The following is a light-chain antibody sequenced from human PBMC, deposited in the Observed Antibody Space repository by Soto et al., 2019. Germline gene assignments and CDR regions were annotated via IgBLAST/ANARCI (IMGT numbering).Light chain of an antibody. CDR1: NSNIGNNA. V-gene: IGLV1-36*01. CDR2: YDD. CDR3: AAWDDSLNGYV. J-gene: IGLJ1*01. Sequence: SVLTQPPPGSETPRQRVTLPRFGSNSNIGNNAVNWYQQLPGKAPKLLIYYDDLLPSGVSDRFSGSKSGTSASLAISGLQSEDEADYYCAAWDDSLNGYVFGTGTKVTVL.